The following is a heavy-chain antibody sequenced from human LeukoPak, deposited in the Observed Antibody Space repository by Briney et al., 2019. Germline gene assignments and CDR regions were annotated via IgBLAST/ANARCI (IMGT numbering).Heavy chain of an antibody. V-gene: IGHV3-30*03. D-gene: IGHD2-21*02. CDR2: ISYDGSNK. CDR1: GFTFSSYG. Sequence: GGSLRLSCAASGFTFSSYGMHWVRQAPGKGLEWVAVISYDGSNKYYADSVKGRFTISRDNSKNTLYLQMNSLRSDDTAVYYCARDSGGDWDYWGQGTLVTVSS. CDR3: ARDSGGDWDY. J-gene: IGHJ4*02.